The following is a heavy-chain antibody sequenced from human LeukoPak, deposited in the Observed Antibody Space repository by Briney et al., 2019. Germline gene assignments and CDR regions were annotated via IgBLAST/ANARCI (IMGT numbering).Heavy chain of an antibody. CDR1: GFTFSSYG. D-gene: IGHD3-22*01. CDR3: AKAPYYYDSSGYYYTLTN. CDR2: IRYDGSNK. V-gene: IGHV3-30*02. J-gene: IGHJ4*02. Sequence: GGSLRLSCAASGFTFSSYGMHWVRQAPGKGLEWVAFIRYDGSNKYYADSVKGRFTISRDNSKNTLYLQMNSLRAEDTAVYYCAKAPYYYDSSGYYYTLTNWGQGTLVTVSS.